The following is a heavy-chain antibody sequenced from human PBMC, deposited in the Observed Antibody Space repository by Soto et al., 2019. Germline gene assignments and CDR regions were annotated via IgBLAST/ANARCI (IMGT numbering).Heavy chain of an antibody. V-gene: IGHV1-18*01. CDR1: GYTFTNYG. Sequence: QVQLVQSGAEVKKPGASVKVSCKASGYTFTNYGINWVRPAPGQGLEWLGWVSAYNGERRYAQMVQARGIMTTDTTTTTAYMEVRRLRSDDTAFYYCSRATSIPASGYYWGQGILVPGSS. J-gene: IGHJ4*01. CDR2: VSAYNGER. D-gene: IGHD6-6*01. CDR3: SRATSIPASGYY.